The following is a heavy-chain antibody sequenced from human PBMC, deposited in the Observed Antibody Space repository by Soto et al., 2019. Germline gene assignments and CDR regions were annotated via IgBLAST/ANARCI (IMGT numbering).Heavy chain of an antibody. CDR3: ARGGYIAVVTASFDY. Sequence: DSVKVSCKPSGYTFNTYYLHWLRQAPGQALEWMGVIHPSGGGTTYAQKFLGRVTVTRDTSTTTVFMELSSLRSDDTAVYYCARGGYIAVVTASFDYCGQLTLVTVSS. V-gene: IGHV1-46*02. D-gene: IGHD2-21*02. J-gene: IGHJ4*02. CDR2: IHPSGGGT. CDR1: GYTFNTYY.